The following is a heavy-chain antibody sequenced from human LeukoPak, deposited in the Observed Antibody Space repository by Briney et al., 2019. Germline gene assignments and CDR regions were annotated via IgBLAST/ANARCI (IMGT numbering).Heavy chain of an antibody. CDR2: IKQDGTET. J-gene: IGHJ4*02. Sequence: PGGSLRLSCTASGFTFSTYWMTWVRQAPGMGLQWVANIKQDGTETYYVDSVKGRFTVSRDNAKNTAYLQMNRLRAEDTAVYYCATYYGDSWGQGTLVTVSS. V-gene: IGHV3-7*01. CDR1: GFTFSTYW. CDR3: ATYYGDS.